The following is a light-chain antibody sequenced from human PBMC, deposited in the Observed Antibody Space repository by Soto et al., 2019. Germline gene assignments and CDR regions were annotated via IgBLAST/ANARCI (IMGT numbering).Light chain of an antibody. V-gene: IGLV2-8*01. CDR2: EVS. CDR3: SSYSGTNYHYV. J-gene: IGLJ1*01. CDR1: SSDVGGYNY. Sequence: QSVLTQPPSASGSFGQSVTISCTGTSSDVGGYNYVSWYQQHPGKAPKLMIYEVSERPSGVLVRFSGSKSGNTASLTVFGLQADDEADYYCSSYSGTNYHYVFGTGTKVTVL.